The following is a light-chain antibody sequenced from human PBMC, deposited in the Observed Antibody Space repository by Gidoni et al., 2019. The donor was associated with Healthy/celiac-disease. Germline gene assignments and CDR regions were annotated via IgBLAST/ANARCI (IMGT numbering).Light chain of an antibody. CDR3: SSYAGINNLV. CDR1: SSDVGGYNY. Sequence: QSALTETRSADGSRGQSVTISCTGTSSDVGGYNYVSWYQQNPGKAPKLMIYEVSKQPSGVPHRFSGSSSCTTSSLTVSVLQAEDEADYYCSSYAGINNLVFGGGTKLTVL. V-gene: IGLV2-8*01. CDR2: EVS. J-gene: IGLJ2*01.